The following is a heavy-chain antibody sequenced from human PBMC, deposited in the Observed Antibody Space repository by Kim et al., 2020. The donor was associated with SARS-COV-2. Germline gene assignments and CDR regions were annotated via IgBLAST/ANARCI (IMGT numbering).Heavy chain of an antibody. V-gene: IGHV5-51*01. CDR1: GYSFTSYW. CDR3: ARQLSSNRRYNWFDP. CDR2: IYPGDSDT. J-gene: IGHJ5*02. Sequence: GESLKISCKGSGYSFTSYWIGWVRQMPGKGLEWMGIIYPGDSDTRYSPSFQGQVTISADKSISTAYLQWSSLKASDTAMYYCARQLSSNRRYNWFDPWGQGTLVTVSS. D-gene: IGHD2-2*01.